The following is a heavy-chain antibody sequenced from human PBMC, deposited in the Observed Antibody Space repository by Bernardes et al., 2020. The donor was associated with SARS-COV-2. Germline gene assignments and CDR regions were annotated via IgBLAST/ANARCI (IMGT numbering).Heavy chain of an antibody. J-gene: IGHJ5*02. V-gene: IGHV3-30*18. CDR2: ISYEGSVK. D-gene: IGHD3-10*01. Sequence: GGSLRLSFATSGFSFNNYAMHWVRQAPGKGPEWVAVISYEGSVKYYADSVKGRFTISRDSSKNTLFLEMNSLRADDTAVYYCAKDRSIFWLGEGKNPFHPWGQGTLVTVSS. CDR1: GFSFNNYA. CDR3: AKDRSIFWLGEGKNPFHP.